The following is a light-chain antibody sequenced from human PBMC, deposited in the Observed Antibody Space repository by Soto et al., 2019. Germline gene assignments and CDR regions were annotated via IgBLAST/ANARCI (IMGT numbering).Light chain of an antibody. CDR1: ENIGNY. CDR3: QQSYNTPWT. Sequence: DIQMTQSPSSLSASVGDRITVTCRASENIGNYLIWYQLKPGKGPKLLIYAASTLQSGVPSRFSGSGSGTDFTLTISSLQPEDFATYSCQQSYNTPWTFGQGTKVDIK. V-gene: IGKV1-39*01. CDR2: AAS. J-gene: IGKJ1*01.